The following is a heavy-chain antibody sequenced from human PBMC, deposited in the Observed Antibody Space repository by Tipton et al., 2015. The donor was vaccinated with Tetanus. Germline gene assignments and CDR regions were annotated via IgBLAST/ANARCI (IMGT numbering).Heavy chain of an antibody. CDR3: ARIGWPQQNKPAFDI. CDR1: GGSISSYY. V-gene: IGHV4-59*01. Sequence: TLSLTCSVSGGSISSYYWTWIRQPPGRGLEWIGFVHYSGRTNYSPSLRSRVSLSVDTSKNQFSLNLSPVTAADTAVYYCARIGWPQQNKPAFDIWGQGTVVTVSS. CDR2: VHYSGRT. J-gene: IGHJ3*02. D-gene: IGHD6-19*01.